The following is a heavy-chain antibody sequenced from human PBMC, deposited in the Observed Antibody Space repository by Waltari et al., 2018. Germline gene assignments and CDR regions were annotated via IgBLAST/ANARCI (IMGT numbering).Heavy chain of an antibody. CDR3: ARGRGLVVVSATHWYFDI. J-gene: IGHJ2*01. V-gene: IGHV4-61*08. CDR2: IYGSSGST. CDR1: GGSISGGYD. D-gene: IGHD2-15*01. Sequence: QVQLQESGPGLVKPSETLSLTCAVSGGSISGGYDWSWIRQPPGKGLEWIGYIYGSSGSTNYNPSLKNRVTSSKDTSKNQFSLKLSSVTAADTAVYYCARGRGLVVVSATHWYFDIWGPGTPITISS.